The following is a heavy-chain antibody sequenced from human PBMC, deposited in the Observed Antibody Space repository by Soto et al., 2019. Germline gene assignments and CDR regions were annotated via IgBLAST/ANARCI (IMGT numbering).Heavy chain of an antibody. V-gene: IGHV4-4*02. CDR3: ASGRYGSGSYGGMDV. J-gene: IGHJ6*02. D-gene: IGHD3-10*01. CDR1: GGSIGGGYC. Sequence: SATMSVPWTVSGGSIGGGYCYRSCVRQPPGKGLEWIGEIYHIRSTNYNPSLKSRVTISVDKSKNQFSLKLSSVTAADTAVYYCASGRYGSGSYGGMDVWAQRPTLTVTS. CDR2: IYHIRST.